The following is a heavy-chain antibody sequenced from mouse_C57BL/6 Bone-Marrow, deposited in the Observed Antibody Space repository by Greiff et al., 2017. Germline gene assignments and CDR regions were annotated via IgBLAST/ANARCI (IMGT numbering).Heavy chain of an antibody. D-gene: IGHD1-1*01. V-gene: IGHV1-85*01. CDR2: IYPRDGST. Sequence: QVQLQQSGPELVKPGASVKLSCKASGYTFTSYDINWVKQRPGQGLEWIGWIYPRDGSTKYNEKFKGTATLTVDTSSSTAYMELHSLTSEDSAVYFCARSRDYYGSSYAWFAYWGQGTLVTVSA. CDR3: ARSRDYYGSSYAWFAY. CDR1: GYTFTSYD. J-gene: IGHJ3*01.